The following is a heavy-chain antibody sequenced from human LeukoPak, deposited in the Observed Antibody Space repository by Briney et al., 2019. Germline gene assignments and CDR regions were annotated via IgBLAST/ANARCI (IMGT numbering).Heavy chain of an antibody. V-gene: IGHV4-61*01. Sequence: SETLSLTCTVSGGSISSSSYSWGWIRQPPGKGLECIGYIYYSGSTNYNPSLKSRVTISVDTSKNQFSLKLSSVTAADTAVYYCARDQRYDSSGPFGLWGQGTLVTVSS. CDR1: GGSISSSSYS. D-gene: IGHD3-22*01. CDR2: IYYSGST. CDR3: ARDQRYDSSGPFGL. J-gene: IGHJ4*02.